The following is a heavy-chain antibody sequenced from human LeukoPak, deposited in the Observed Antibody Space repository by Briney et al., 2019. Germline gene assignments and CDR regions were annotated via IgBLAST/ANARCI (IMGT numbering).Heavy chain of an antibody. D-gene: IGHD3-16*02. CDR2: INTNTGNP. CDR1: GYTFTSYA. J-gene: IGHJ6*03. V-gene: IGHV7-4-1*02. CDR3: ARSIMITFGGVIVKGYYYYMDV. Sequence: GASVKVSCKASGYTFTSYAMNWVRQAPGQGLEWMGWINTNTGNPTYAQGFTGRFVFSLDTSVSTAYLQISSLKAEDTAVYYCARSIMITFGGVIVKGYYYYMDVWGKGTTVTVSS.